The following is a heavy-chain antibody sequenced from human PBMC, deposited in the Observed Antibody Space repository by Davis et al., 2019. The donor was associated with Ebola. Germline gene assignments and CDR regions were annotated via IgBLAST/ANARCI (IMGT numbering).Heavy chain of an antibody. Sequence: GESLKISCAVSGFTVSNNYMSWVRQTPGKGLEWVSLIYSGGNTFYTDSVKGRFTIFRDNSKNTLYLQMNGLRVEDTAIYYCAKDTSNIWFDVWGQGTMVTVSS. J-gene: IGHJ3*01. CDR2: IYSGGNT. V-gene: IGHV3-66*01. D-gene: IGHD1-26*01. CDR1: GFTVSNNY. CDR3: AKDTSNIWFDV.